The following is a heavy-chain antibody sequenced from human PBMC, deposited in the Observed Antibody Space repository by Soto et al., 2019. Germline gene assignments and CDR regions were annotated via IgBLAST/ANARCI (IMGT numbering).Heavy chain of an antibody. CDR2: IYTSGST. Sequence: SETLSLTCTVSGGSISSYYWSWIRQPARKGLEWIGRIYTSGSTNYNPSLKSRVTMPVDTSKNQFSLKLSSVTAADTAEYYCARVRPERIAAPSWGIFDYWGEGTRVTVSS. J-gene: IGHJ4*02. CDR3: ARVRPERIAAPSWGIFDY. D-gene: IGHD6-6*01. V-gene: IGHV4-4*07. CDR1: GGSISSYY.